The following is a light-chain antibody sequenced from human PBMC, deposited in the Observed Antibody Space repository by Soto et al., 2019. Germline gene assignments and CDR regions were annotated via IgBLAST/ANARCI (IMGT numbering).Light chain of an antibody. V-gene: IGLV2-14*01. CDR3: SSYTSSSILL. CDR1: SSDVGGYNY. CDR2: AVS. J-gene: IGLJ2*01. Sequence: QSALTQPASVSGSPGQSMTISCTGTSSDVGGYNYVSWYQQHPGKAPKLMIYAVSNRPSGVSNRFSGSKSGNTASLTISGLQAEDEADYYCSSYTSSSILLFGGGTQLTVL.